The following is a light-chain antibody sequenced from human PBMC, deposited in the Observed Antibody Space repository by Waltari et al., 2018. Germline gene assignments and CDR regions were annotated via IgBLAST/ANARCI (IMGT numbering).Light chain of an antibody. V-gene: IGLV2-11*01. CDR3: CSYAGSYTFV. CDR2: DVV. CDR1: SSYVGSYNF. Sequence: QSALTQPRSVSGSPGQSVTLSCSGTSSYVGSYNFVSWYQQHPGNAPKLLIYDVVKRPSGVPDRFSGSKSGNTASLTISGLQTEDESDYYCCSYAGSYTFVFGGGTQLTVL. J-gene: IGLJ7*01.